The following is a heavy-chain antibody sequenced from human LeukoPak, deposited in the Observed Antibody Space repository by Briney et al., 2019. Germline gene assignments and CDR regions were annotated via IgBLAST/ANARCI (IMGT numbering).Heavy chain of an antibody. CDR3: SRGRFFDY. CDR1: GGSISSHY. V-gene: IGHV4-59*11. J-gene: IGHJ4*02. CDR2: IYDSGRT. Sequence: SETLSLACTVSGGSISSHYWSWIRQPPGKGLEWIGYIYDSGRTNYDPSLKSRVTISVDTSKNQFSLKLSSVTAADTAVYYCSRGRFFDYWGQGILVTVSS.